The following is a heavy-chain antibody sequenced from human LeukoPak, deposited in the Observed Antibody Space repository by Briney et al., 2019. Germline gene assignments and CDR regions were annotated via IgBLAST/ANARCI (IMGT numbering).Heavy chain of an antibody. J-gene: IGHJ6*03. CDR1: GGSFSGYY. CDR3: ARVYGDYYYYYYMHV. CDR2: INHSGST. V-gene: IGHV4-34*01. Sequence: SETLSLTCAVYGGSFSGYYWSWIRQPPGKGLEWIGEINHSGSTNYNPSLKSRVTISVDTSKNQFSLKLSSVTAADTAVYYCARVYGDYYYYYYMHVWGKGTTVTVSS. D-gene: IGHD4-17*01.